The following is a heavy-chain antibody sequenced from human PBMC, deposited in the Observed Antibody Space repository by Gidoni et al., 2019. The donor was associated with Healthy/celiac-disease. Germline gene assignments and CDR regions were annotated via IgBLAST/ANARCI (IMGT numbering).Heavy chain of an antibody. CDR1: GFTFSSYG. J-gene: IGHJ4*02. D-gene: IGHD3-22*01. Sequence: QVQLVESGGGVVQPGRSLRLSCAASGFTFSSYGMHWVRQAHGKGLGWVAVIWYDGSNKYYADSVKGRFTISRDNSKNTLYLQMNSLRAEDTAVYYCARGTYYYDSTFDYWGQGTLVTVSS. CDR3: ARGTYYYDSTFDY. V-gene: IGHV3-33*01. CDR2: IWYDGSNK.